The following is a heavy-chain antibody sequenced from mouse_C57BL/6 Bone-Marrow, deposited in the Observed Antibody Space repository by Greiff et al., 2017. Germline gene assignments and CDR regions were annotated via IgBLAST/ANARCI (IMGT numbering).Heavy chain of an antibody. Sequence: EVKLMESEGGLVQPGRSMKLSCTASGFTFRDYYMAWVRQVPEKGLEWVANINYDGSSTYYLDSLKSRFIISRDNAKNILYLQMSSLKSEDTATYYCAREGLYYAIDYWGQGTSVTVSS. CDR2: INYDGSST. V-gene: IGHV5-16*01. J-gene: IGHJ4*01. CDR3: AREGLYYAIDY. D-gene: IGHD6-1*01. CDR1: GFTFRDYY.